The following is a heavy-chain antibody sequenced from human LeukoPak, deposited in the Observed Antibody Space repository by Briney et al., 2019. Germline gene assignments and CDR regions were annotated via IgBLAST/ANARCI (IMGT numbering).Heavy chain of an antibody. CDR1: GFTFSSYA. CDR3: ARELDIAAAGRVYFDH. V-gene: IGHV3-23*01. CDR2: ISGSGGST. Sequence: GGSLRLSCAASGFTFSSYAMSWVRQAPGKGLEWVSSISGSGGSTYYADSVKGRFTISRDNSKNTDTLYLEMNSLRAEDTAVYYCARELDIAAAGRVYFDHWGQGALVTVSS. J-gene: IGHJ4*02. D-gene: IGHD6-13*01.